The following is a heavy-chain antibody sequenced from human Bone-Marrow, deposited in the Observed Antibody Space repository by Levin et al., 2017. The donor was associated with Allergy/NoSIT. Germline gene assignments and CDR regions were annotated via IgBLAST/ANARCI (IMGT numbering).Heavy chain of an antibody. CDR2: IGTAGDT. CDR3: ARAKSGLIDY. J-gene: IGHJ4*02. D-gene: IGHD3-10*01. V-gene: IGHV3-13*01. CDR1: GFTFRGYD. Sequence: PGGSLRLSCAVSGFTFRGYDFHWVRQVPGKRLEWVSGIGTAGDTYHSDYVKGRFTISRQNARSSSYLQMNRLRAGDTAVYFCARAKSGLIDYWGQGTLVSVSS.